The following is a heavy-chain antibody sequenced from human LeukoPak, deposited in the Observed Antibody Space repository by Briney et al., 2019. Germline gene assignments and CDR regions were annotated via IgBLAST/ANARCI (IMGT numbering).Heavy chain of an antibody. J-gene: IGHJ4*02. D-gene: IGHD3-10*01. CDR3: ARRYGSGTSSSFDY. CDR2: MYPGGSDI. V-gene: IGHV5-51*01. CDR1: GYSFTSYW. Sequence: GESLKISCKGSGYSFTSYWIGWVRPMPGKGVEWMGIMYPGGSDIRYRTSFQGQVTISADKSISTAYLQWSSLRASDTAMYYCARRYGSGTSSSFDYWGQGTLVTVSS.